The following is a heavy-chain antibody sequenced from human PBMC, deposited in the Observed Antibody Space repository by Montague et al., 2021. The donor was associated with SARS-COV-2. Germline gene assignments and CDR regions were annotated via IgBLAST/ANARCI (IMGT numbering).Heavy chain of an antibody. Sequence: TLSLTCTVSGASITSGDYYWVWIRHHPGKGLEWIGYIHYGGSTFYNPSLRPRVAISIDTSKNQFSLNLSSVTAADTAIYYCARESSRSAADLWGQGTLVTVSS. CDR1: GASITSGDYY. J-gene: IGHJ5*02. CDR2: IHYGGST. CDR3: ARESSRSAADL. V-gene: IGHV4-31*03. D-gene: IGHD2-2*01.